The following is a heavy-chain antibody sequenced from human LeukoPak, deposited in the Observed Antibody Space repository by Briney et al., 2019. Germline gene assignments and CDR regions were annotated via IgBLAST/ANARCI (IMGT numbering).Heavy chain of an antibody. Sequence: SETLSLNCTVSGGSISNYYWSWIRQPAGKGLEWIGRFYNSGSTNCNPSLKSRVTTSVDTSKNQFSLKLSFVTAADTAVYYCARVGDYALKDWGQGTLVTVSS. V-gene: IGHV4-4*07. CDR3: ARVGDYALKD. CDR1: GGSISNYY. J-gene: IGHJ4*02. D-gene: IGHD3-16*01. CDR2: FYNSGST.